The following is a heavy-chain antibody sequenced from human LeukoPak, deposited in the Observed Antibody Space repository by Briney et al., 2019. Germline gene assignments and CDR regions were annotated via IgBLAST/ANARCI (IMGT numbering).Heavy chain of an antibody. CDR2: IYTSGST. Sequence: SETLSLTCTVSGGSISSGSYYWSWIRQPAGKGLEWIGRIYTSGSTNYNPSLKSRVTISVDTSKNQFSLKLSSVTAADTAVYYCAREKDGYNRVAYYYYYYMDVWGKGTTVTISS. CDR1: GGSISSGSYY. D-gene: IGHD5-24*01. CDR3: AREKDGYNRVAYYYYYYMDV. J-gene: IGHJ6*03. V-gene: IGHV4-61*02.